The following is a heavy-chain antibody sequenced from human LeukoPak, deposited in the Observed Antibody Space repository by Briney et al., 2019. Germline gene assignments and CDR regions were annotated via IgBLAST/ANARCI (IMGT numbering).Heavy chain of an antibody. J-gene: IGHJ3*02. CDR1: GFTFSSYG. CDR3: ARGMGIVVVPAVPDAFDI. CDR2: ISYDGSNK. D-gene: IGHD2-2*03. V-gene: IGHV3-30*03. Sequence: GGSLRLSCAASGFTFSSYGMHWVRQAPGKGLEWVAVISYDGSNKYYADSVKGRFTISRDNSKNTLYLQMNSLRAEDTAVYYCARGMGIVVVPAVPDAFDIWGQGTMVTVSS.